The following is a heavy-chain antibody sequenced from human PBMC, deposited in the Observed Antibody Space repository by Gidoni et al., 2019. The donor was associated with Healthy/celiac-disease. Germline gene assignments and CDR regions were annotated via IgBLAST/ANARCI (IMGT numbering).Heavy chain of an antibody. D-gene: IGHD3-22*01. Sequence: QVQLLQSGAAVEKPGASVKVSCKASGDTFPSYYMHWVRQAPGQGLEWMGIINPSGGSKSYEQKFKGRVTMTRDTSTSTVYMEMSSLRSEDTAVYYCARDKNYYDSSHIDYWGQGTLVTVSS. CDR3: ARDKNYYDSSHIDY. J-gene: IGHJ4*02. CDR1: GDTFPSYY. CDR2: INPSGGSK. V-gene: IGHV1-46*01.